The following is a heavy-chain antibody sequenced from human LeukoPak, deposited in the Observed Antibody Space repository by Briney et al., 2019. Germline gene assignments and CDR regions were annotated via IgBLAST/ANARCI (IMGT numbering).Heavy chain of an antibody. CDR3: ATALTGYYFDY. CDR2: IYSGGST. Sequence: GGSLRLSCAASGFTFSSYSMNWARQAPGKGLEWVSVIYSGGSTYYADSVKGRFTISRHNSKNTLYLQMNSLRAEDTAVYYCATALTGYYFDYWGQGTLVTVSS. V-gene: IGHV3-53*04. CDR1: GFTFSSYS. J-gene: IGHJ4*02. D-gene: IGHD7-27*01.